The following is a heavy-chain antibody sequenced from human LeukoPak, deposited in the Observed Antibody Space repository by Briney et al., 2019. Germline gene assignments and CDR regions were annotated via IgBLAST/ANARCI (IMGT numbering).Heavy chain of an antibody. CDR1: GVRFSDYS. CDR3: AREDNDSGSYST. V-gene: IGHV3-48*01. CDR2: IGISSGNT. Sequence: GGSLRLSCAASGVRFSDYSMNWVRQAPGKGLVWISYIGISSGNTSYADSVKGRFTISGDKAKNSLYLQMNSLRVEDTAVYYCAREDNDSGSYSTWGQGTMVTVSS. J-gene: IGHJ3*01. D-gene: IGHD1-26*01.